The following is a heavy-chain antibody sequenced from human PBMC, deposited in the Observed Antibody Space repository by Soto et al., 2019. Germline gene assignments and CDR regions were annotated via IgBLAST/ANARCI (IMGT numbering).Heavy chain of an antibody. V-gene: IGHV1-18*04. CDR1: GYTFATYG. J-gene: IGHJ4*02. CDR2: ISTFNGDT. Sequence: QVQLVQSGAEVRKPEASVKVSCKASGYTFATYGISWVRQAPGQGLEWMAWISTFNGDTHYAQKVQDRVSMNTDRFTSTAYMELRSLRSDDTAIYYCARDSAAHGPVFDYWGQGTLVTVST. CDR3: ARDSAAHGPVFDY. D-gene: IGHD6-13*01.